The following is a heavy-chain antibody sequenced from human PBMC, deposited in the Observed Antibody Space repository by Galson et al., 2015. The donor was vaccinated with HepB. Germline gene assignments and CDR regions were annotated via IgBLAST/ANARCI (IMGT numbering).Heavy chain of an antibody. D-gene: IGHD3-22*01. CDR1: GFTFSGSA. Sequence: SLRLSCAASGFTFSGSAMHWVRQASGKGLEWVGRIRSKANSYATAYAASVKGRFTISRDDSKNTAYLQMNSLKTEDTAVYYCTPLMIVVNSGYYYGMDVWGQGTTVTVSS. J-gene: IGHJ6*02. CDR2: IRSKANSYAT. V-gene: IGHV3-73*01. CDR3: TPLMIVVNSGYYYGMDV.